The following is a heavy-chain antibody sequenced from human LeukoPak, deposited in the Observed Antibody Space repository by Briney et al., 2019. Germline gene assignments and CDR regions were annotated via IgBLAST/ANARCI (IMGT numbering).Heavy chain of an antibody. CDR1: GYTFISYG. J-gene: IGHJ4*02. V-gene: IGHV1-18*01. D-gene: IGHD3-10*01. CDR2: ISAHNGNT. Sequence: ASVKVSCKASGYTFISYGISWVRQAPGQGLEWMGWISAHNGNTNYAQKLQGRVTMTTDTSTSTASMELRSLRSDDTAVYYCARAINYYSSGSYGGYFDYWGQGTLVTVSS. CDR3: ARAINYYSSGSYGGYFDY.